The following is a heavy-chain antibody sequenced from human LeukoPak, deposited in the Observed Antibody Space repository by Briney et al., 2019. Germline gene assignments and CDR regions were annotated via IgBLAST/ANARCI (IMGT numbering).Heavy chain of an antibody. J-gene: IGHJ4*02. CDR2: IRGSGGST. V-gene: IGHV3-23*01. D-gene: IGHD6-13*01. Sequence: GGSLGLSCAASGFTFTSYVMSWVRQAPGRGLEWVSSIRGSGGSTYYADSVKGRFTISRDNSKNTLYLQMNSLRAEDTAVYYCAKDIAAAGSSFFDYWGQGALVTVSS. CDR3: AKDIAAAGSSFFDY. CDR1: GFTFTSYV.